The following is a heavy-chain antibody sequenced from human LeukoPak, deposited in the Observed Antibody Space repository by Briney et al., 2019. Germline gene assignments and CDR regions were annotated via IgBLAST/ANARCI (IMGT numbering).Heavy chain of an antibody. CDR2: IYSGST. D-gene: IGHD3-10*01. CDR1: GGSISSGGYY. V-gene: IGHV4-61*08. Sequence: SETLSLTCSVSGGSISSGGYYWSWVRQSPGKGLEWIGYIYSGSTNYNPSLKSRVTISVDTSKNQFSLKLSSVTAADTAVYYCAREARGPRYYFDYWGQGTLVTVSS. J-gene: IGHJ4*02. CDR3: AREARGPRYYFDY.